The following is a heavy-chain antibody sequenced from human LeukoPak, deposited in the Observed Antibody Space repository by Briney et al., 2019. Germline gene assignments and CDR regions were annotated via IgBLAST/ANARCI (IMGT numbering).Heavy chain of an antibody. CDR1: GYTFTGHY. CDR3: AKLTRGCCSSTACPNWFDP. D-gene: IGHD2-2*01. CDR2: INPNSGGT. Sequence: EASVKVSCKASGYTFTGHYMHWVRQAPGQGLEWMGWINPNSGGTNYAQKFQGRVSMTGDTSISTSYMELSRLSSDDTAVYYCAKLTRGCCSSTACPNWFDPWGQGTLVTVSS. V-gene: IGHV1-2*02. J-gene: IGHJ5*02.